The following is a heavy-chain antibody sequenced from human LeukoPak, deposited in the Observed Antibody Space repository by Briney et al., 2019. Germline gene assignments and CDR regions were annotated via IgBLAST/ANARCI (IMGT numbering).Heavy chain of an antibody. CDR1: GGTFSSYA. Sequence: SVKVSCKASGGTFSSYAISWVRQTPGQGLEWMGGIIPIFGTANYAQKFQGRVTITADESTSTAYMELSSLRSEDTAVYYCASGRRGSRHDYGGNPENYWGQGTLVTVSS. D-gene: IGHD4-23*01. CDR3: ASGRRGSRHDYGGNPENY. J-gene: IGHJ4*02. V-gene: IGHV1-69*01. CDR2: IIPIFGTA.